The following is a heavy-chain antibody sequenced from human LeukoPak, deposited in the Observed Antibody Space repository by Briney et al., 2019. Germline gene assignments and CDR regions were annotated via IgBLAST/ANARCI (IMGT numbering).Heavy chain of an antibody. CDR2: IYHSGST. CDR3: ARGIVVVPAAYDY. Sequence: PSETLSLTCTVSGGSISTYYWSWIRQPPGKGLEWIGYIYHSGSTKYNPSLKSRVTISVDTSQNQFSLKLSSVTAADTAVYYCARGIVVVPAAYDYWGQGTLVTVSS. V-gene: IGHV4-59*01. CDR1: GGSISTYY. J-gene: IGHJ4*02. D-gene: IGHD2-2*01.